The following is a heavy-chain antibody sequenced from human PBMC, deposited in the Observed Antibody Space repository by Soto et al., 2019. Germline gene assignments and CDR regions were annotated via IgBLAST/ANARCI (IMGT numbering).Heavy chain of an antibody. Sequence: QVQLVESGGGVVQPGRSLRLSCAASGFTFSSSAMHWVRQAPGKGLEWVAVISYDGSNKYYADSVKGRFTISRDNSKNTLYLQMNSLRAEDTAVYYCARGPRIVLILGNNDYWGQGTLVTVSS. D-gene: IGHD2-8*01. CDR3: ARGPRIVLILGNNDY. CDR1: GFTFSSSA. CDR2: ISYDGSNK. J-gene: IGHJ4*02. V-gene: IGHV3-30-3*01.